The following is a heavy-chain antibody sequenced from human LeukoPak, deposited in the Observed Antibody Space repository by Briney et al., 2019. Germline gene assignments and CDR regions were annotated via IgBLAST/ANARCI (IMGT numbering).Heavy chain of an antibody. D-gene: IGHD6-19*01. Sequence: SETLSLTCTVSGGSISSNSYYWGWIRQPPGKGLEWIGSIYYSGSTYYNPSLKSRVTISVDTSKNQFSLKLSSVTAADTAVFYCARHVAVAGACDYWGQGTLVTVSS. V-gene: IGHV4-39*01. J-gene: IGHJ4*02. CDR1: GGSISSNSYY. CDR3: ARHVAVAGACDY. CDR2: IYYSGST.